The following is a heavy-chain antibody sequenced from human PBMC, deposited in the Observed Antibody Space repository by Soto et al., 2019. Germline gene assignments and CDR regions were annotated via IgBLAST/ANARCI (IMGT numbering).Heavy chain of an antibody. D-gene: IGHD3-22*01. CDR3: TTELRYYYDSSGHDAFDI. Sequence: GGSLRLSCAASGFTFSNAWMSWVRQAPGKGLEWVGRIKSETDGGTTDYAAPVKGRFTISRDDSKNTLYLQMNSLKTEDTAVYYCTTELRYYYDSSGHDAFDIWGQGTMVTVSS. CDR2: IKSETDGGTT. V-gene: IGHV3-15*01. CDR1: GFTFSNAW. J-gene: IGHJ3*02.